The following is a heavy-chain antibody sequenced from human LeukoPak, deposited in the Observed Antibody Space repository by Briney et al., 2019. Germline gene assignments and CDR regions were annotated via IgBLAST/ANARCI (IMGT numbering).Heavy chain of an antibody. D-gene: IGHD3-10*01. CDR3: ARDLGTRRFGELLPGLFDY. V-gene: IGHV1-69*13. J-gene: IGHJ4*02. CDR2: IIPIFGTA. Sequence: SVKVSCKASGGTFSSYAISWVRQAPGQGLEWMGGIIPIFGTANYAQKFQGRVTITADESTGTAYMELSSLRSEDTAVYYCARDLGTRRFGELLPGLFDYWGQGTLVTVSS. CDR1: GGTFSSYA.